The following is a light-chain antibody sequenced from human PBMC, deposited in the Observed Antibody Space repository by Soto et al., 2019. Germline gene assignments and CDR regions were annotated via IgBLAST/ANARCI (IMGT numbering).Light chain of an antibody. J-gene: IGKJ1*01. CDR1: QSISSW. CDR3: QQYNSYTPWT. Sequence: DIQMTQSPSTLSASVGDRVTITCRARQSISSWLAWYQQKPGKAPKILIYNASISVSGVPSWFSGSGSGTKVTLTNNSLQPDNFATYYCQQYNSYTPWTLGQGTKVEIK. V-gene: IGKV1-5*03. CDR2: NAS.